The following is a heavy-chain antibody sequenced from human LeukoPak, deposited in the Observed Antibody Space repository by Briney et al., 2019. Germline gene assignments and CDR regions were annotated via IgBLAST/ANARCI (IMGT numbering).Heavy chain of an antibody. Sequence: HPGRSLRLSCAASGFTFSSYAMHWVRQAPGKGLEWVAVISYDGSNKYYADSVKGRFTISRDNSKNTLYLQMNSLRAEDTAVYYCAREDYWGQGTLVTVSS. J-gene: IGHJ4*02. CDR3: AREDY. CDR2: ISYDGSNK. CDR1: GFTFSSYA. V-gene: IGHV3-30-3*01.